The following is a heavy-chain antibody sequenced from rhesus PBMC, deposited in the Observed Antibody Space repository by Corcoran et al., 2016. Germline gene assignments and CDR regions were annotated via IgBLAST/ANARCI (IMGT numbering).Heavy chain of an antibody. Sequence: EVQLVETGGGLVQPGGSLKLSCAASGFTFSSYGMSWVRQAPGKGLECVSAINSFCGNTYYADSVKGRFTISRDNSKNTLSLKMNCLRAEDTAVYYCAIRTYYYDSGYYNPTGYWGQGVLVTVSS. V-gene: IGHV3S5*01. CDR3: AIRTYYYDSGYYNPTGY. CDR2: INSFCGNT. CDR1: GFTFSSYG. D-gene: IGHD3-28*01. J-gene: IGHJ4*01.